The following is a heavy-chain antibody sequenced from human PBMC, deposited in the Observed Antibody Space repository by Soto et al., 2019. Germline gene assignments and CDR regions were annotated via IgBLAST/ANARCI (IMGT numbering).Heavy chain of an antibody. V-gene: IGHV4-39*01. CDR2: IYYSGST. CDR1: GGSISSSSYY. D-gene: IGHD6-6*01. J-gene: IGHJ5*02. CDR3: ARRSQYRIAARRGNWFDP. Sequence: QLQLQESGPGLVKPSETLSLTCTVSGGSISSSSYYWGWIRQPPGKGLEWIGSIYYSGSTYYNPSLKSRVTISVDTSKNQFSLKLSSVTAADTAVYYCARRSQYRIAARRGNWFDPWGQGTLVTVSS.